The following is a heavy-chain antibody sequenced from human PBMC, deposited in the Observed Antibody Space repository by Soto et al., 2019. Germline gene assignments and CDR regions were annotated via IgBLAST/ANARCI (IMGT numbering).Heavy chain of an antibody. CDR2: IYYSGST. D-gene: IGHD2-2*01. J-gene: IGHJ4*02. CDR1: GGSISSGGYY. CDR3: ARSSGVVPAAMFDY. V-gene: IGHV4-31*03. Sequence: QVQLQESGPGLVKPSQTLSLTCTVSGGSISSGGYYWSWIRQHPGKGLEWIGYIYYSGSTYYNPSLKSRVTISVDTSKNQFSLKLGSVTAADTAVYYCARSSGVVPAAMFDYWGQGTLVTVSS.